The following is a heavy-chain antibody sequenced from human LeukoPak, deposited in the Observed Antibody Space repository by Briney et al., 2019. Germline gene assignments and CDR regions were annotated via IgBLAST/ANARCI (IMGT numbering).Heavy chain of an antibody. J-gene: IGHJ5*02. CDR2: ISSSSSYI. CDR1: GFIFNSHS. D-gene: IGHD6-19*01. CDR3: ASSGWYSTPNWFDP. V-gene: IGHV3-21*01. Sequence: GGSLRLSCAASGFIFNSHSMNWVRQAPGKGLESVSSISSSSSYIYYADSVKGRFTISRDNAQNSLYLQMNSLRAEDTAMYYCASSGWYSTPNWFDPWGQGTLVIVSS.